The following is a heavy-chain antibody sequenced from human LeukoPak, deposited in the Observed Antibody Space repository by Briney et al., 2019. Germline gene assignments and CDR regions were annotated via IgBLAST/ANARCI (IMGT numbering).Heavy chain of an antibody. Sequence: QPGGSLRLSCAASGFTFSSHGMHWVRQAAGKGLEWVAVIWYDGSNKYYADPVKGRFTISRDNSKNTLYLQMNSPRAEDTAVYYCASSIAVAGTIDYWGQGTLVTVSS. D-gene: IGHD6-19*01. V-gene: IGHV3-33*01. CDR2: IWYDGSNK. CDR3: ASSIAVAGTIDY. J-gene: IGHJ4*02. CDR1: GFTFSSHG.